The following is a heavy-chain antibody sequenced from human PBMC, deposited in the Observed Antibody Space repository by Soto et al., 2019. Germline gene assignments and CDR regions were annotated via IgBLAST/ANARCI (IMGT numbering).Heavy chain of an antibody. CDR3: ARQDHGDYEFFFDY. J-gene: IGHJ4*02. CDR1: GASIISTTKY. V-gene: IGHV4-39*01. CDR2: ISSIGST. D-gene: IGHD4-17*01. Sequence: SETLSLTCTVSGASIISTTKYWGWIRQPPGRGLEWIWTISSIGSTYCNPSLEGRVTISVDTSKNQFSLKVTSVTAADTGLYYCARQDHGDYEFFFDYWGQGTLVTVSS.